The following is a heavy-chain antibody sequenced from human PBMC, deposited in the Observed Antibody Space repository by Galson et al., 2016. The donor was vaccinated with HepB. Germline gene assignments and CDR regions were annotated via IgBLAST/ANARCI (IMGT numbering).Heavy chain of an antibody. CDR1: GFTFEDYV. CDR3: AKASGSDYFFEH. D-gene: IGHD1-26*01. Sequence: SLRLSCAASGFTFEDYVIHWVRQAPGKDLEWVSLVNWDGSATFYTDSVKGRFTISRDNRKNSLYLQMNSLTTEDTAFYFCAKASGSDYFFEHWGQGSLVTVSS. V-gene: IGHV3-43D*03. J-gene: IGHJ4*02. CDR2: VNWDGSAT.